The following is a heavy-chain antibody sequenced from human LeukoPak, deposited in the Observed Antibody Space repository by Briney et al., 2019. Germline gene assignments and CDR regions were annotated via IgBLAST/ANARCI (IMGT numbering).Heavy chain of an antibody. CDR2: IYYSGST. Sequence: SETLSLTCTVSGGSISSYYWSWIRQPPGKGLEWIGYIYYSGSTNYNPSLKSRVTISVDTSKNQFSLKLSSVTAADTAVYYCARDAVIAVAGIYWDDAFDIWGQGTMVTVSS. V-gene: IGHV4-59*01. D-gene: IGHD6-19*01. CDR3: ARDAVIAVAGIYWDDAFDI. J-gene: IGHJ3*02. CDR1: GGSISSYY.